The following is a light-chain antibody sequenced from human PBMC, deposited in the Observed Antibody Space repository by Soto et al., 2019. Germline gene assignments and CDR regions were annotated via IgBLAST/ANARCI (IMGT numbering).Light chain of an antibody. CDR1: SSDVGGYNY. V-gene: IGLV2-8*01. J-gene: IGLJ1*01. CDR2: GVS. CDR3: SSFAGSNNYV. Sequence: QSALTQPPSASGSPGQSGTISCTGTSSDVGGYNYVSWYQQHPGKAPKLMVYGVSKRPSGVPDRFSGSKSGNTASLTVSGLQAEDEADYYCSSFAGSNNYVFGTGT.